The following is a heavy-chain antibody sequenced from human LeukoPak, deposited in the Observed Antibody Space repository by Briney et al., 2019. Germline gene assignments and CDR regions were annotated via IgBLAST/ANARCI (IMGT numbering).Heavy chain of an antibody. J-gene: IGHJ4*02. CDR3: ARVTRRTTVVPLGY. D-gene: IGHD4-23*01. CDR2: MNPSSGNT. CDR1: GYTFTSYD. V-gene: IGHV1-8*01. Sequence: GASVKVSCKASGYTFTSYDINWVRQATGQGLEWMGWMNPSSGNTGYAQKFQGRVTMTRNTSISTAYMELSSLRSEDTAVYYCARVTRRTTVVPLGYWGQGTLVTVSS.